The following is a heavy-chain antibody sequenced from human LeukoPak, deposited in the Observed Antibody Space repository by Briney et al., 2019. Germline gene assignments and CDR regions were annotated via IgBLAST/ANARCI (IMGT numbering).Heavy chain of an antibody. V-gene: IGHV4-59*12. CDR2: IYYSGST. Sequence: SGTLSLTCTVSSGSISSFYWSWIRQSPGKGLEWIGYIYYSGSTNYNPSLKSRVTISVDTSKNQFSLKLTSVTAADTAVYYCARDEINMGTFDYWGQGALVTVSS. J-gene: IGHJ4*02. CDR3: ARDEINMGTFDY. D-gene: IGHD5-24*01. CDR1: SGSISSFY.